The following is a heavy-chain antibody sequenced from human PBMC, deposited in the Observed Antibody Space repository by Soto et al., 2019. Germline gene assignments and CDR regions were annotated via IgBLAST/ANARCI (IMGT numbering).Heavy chain of an antibody. CDR3: AGGGGPITIFGVVIAPYYYGMDV. CDR2: MNPNSGNT. CDR1: GYTFTSYD. V-gene: IGHV1-8*01. Sequence: GASVKVSCKASGYTFTSYDINWVRQATGQGLEWMGWMNPNSGNTGYAQKFQGRVTMTRNTSISTAYMELSSLRSEDTAVYYCAGGGGPITIFGVVIAPYYYGMDVWGQGTTVTVSS. D-gene: IGHD3-3*01. J-gene: IGHJ6*02.